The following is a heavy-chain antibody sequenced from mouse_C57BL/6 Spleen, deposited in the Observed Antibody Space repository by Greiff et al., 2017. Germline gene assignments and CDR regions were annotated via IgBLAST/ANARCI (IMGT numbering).Heavy chain of an antibody. J-gene: IGHJ3*01. CDR3: ARINDGYYTWFAY. Sequence: EVQLQQSGPELVKPGASVSISCKASGYTFTDYYMNWVKQSHGKSLVWIGDINPNNGGTSYNQKLKGKATLTVDKSSSTAYMERRSLTSEDSAVYYCARINDGYYTWFAYWGQGTMVTVSA. V-gene: IGHV1-26*01. D-gene: IGHD2-3*01. CDR1: GYTFTDYY. CDR2: INPNNGGT.